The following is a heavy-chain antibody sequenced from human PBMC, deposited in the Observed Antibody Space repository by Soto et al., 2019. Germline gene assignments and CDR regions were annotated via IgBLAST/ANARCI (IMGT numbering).Heavy chain of an antibody. Sequence: QVQLVQSGAEVKKPGASVKVSCKASGYTFTSYGISWVRQAPGQGLEWMGWISAYNGNTNYAQKLQGRVTRPADTSPSTAYMELRSLRSDDTAVYYCAILQDIVATIWRGGRAAYYFDYWGQGTLVTVSS. D-gene: IGHD5-12*01. CDR1: GYTFTSYG. J-gene: IGHJ4*02. V-gene: IGHV1-18*01. CDR3: AILQDIVATIWRGGRAAYYFDY. CDR2: ISAYNGNT.